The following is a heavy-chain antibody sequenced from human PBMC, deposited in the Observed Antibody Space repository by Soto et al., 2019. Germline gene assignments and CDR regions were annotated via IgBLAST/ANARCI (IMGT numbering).Heavy chain of an antibody. V-gene: IGHV1-69*06. D-gene: IGHD3-10*01. CDR1: GGTFSSYA. Sequence: SAVKVSCKASGGTFSSYAISWVRQAPGQGLEWMGGIIPIFGTANYAQKFQGRVTITADKSTSTAYMELSRLRSEDTAAYYCARFDGSGSYYYLKDARWGQGTRVTVAS. J-gene: IGHJ4*02. CDR2: IIPIFGTA. CDR3: ARFDGSGSYYYLKDAR.